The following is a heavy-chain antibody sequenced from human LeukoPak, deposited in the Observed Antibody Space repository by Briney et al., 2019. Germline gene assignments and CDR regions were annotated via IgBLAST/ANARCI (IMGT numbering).Heavy chain of an antibody. V-gene: IGHV4-39*01. Sequence: SETLSHTCTVSGGSISSSSYYWGWIRQPPGKGLEWIGSIYYSGSTYYNPSLKSRVTISVDTSKNQFSLKLSSVTAADTAVYYCARLPYLGGVNFWGQGTLVTVSS. CDR3: ARLPYLGGVNF. J-gene: IGHJ4*02. CDR1: GGSISSSSYY. CDR2: IYYSGST. D-gene: IGHD3-16*01.